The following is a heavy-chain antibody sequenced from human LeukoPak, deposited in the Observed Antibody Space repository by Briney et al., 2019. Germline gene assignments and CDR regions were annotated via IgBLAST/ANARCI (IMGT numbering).Heavy chain of an antibody. CDR3: ASQSIFGVVPEFDY. Sequence: SETLSLTCTVSGGSISSGGYYWSWIRQHPGKGLEWIGYIYYSGSTYYNPSLKSRVTISVDTSKNQFSLKLSSVTAADTAVYYCASQSIFGVVPEFDYWGQGTLVTVSS. D-gene: IGHD3-3*01. V-gene: IGHV4-31*03. CDR1: GGSISSGGYY. CDR2: IYYSGST. J-gene: IGHJ4*02.